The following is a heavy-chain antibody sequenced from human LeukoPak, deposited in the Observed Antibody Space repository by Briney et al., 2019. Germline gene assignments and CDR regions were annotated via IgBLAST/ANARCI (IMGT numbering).Heavy chain of an antibody. CDR3: ARGGYDFWSGYSGNWFDP. Sequence: SETLSLTCTVSGGSISSGSYYWSWIRQPAGKGLEWIGRIYTSGSTNYNPSLKSRVTISVDTSKNQFSLKLSSVTAADTAVYYCARGGYDFWSGYSGNWFDPWGQGTLVTVSS. CDR1: GGSISSGSYY. CDR2: IYTSGST. V-gene: IGHV4-61*02. J-gene: IGHJ5*02. D-gene: IGHD3-3*01.